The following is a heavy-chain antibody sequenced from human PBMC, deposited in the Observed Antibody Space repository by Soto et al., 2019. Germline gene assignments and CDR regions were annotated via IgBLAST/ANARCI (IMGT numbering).Heavy chain of an antibody. Sequence: GGSLRLSCAASGFTFSSYAMSWVRQAPGKGLEWVSAISGSGGSTYYADSVKGRFTISRDNSKNTLYLQMNSLRAEDTAVYYCAKDRGGLDPYYYYYYGMDVWGQGTTVTVSS. J-gene: IGHJ6*02. CDR1: GFTFSSYA. D-gene: IGHD3-10*01. CDR2: ISGSGGST. CDR3: AKDRGGLDPYYYYYYGMDV. V-gene: IGHV3-23*01.